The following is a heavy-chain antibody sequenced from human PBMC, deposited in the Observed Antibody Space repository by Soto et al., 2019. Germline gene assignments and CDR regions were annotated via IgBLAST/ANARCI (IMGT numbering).Heavy chain of an antibody. CDR3: ARDLLTGGLDY. J-gene: IGHJ4*02. D-gene: IGHD3-9*01. CDR1: GFTFSSYA. CDR2: ISYDGSNK. V-gene: IGHV3-30-3*01. Sequence: PGGYLRLSCADSGFTFSSYALHWVRQAPGKGLEWVAVISYDGSNKYYADSVKGRFTISRDNSKNTLYLQMNSLRAEDTAVYYCARDLLTGGLDYWGQGTLVTVSS.